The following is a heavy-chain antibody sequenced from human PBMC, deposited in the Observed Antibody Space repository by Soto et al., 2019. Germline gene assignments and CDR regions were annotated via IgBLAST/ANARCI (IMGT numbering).Heavy chain of an antibody. D-gene: IGHD5-18*01. CDR3: AERGYSYGYEDY. CDR2: ISWNSGSI. J-gene: IGHJ4*02. V-gene: IGHV3-9*01. Sequence: GGSLRLSCAASGFTFDDYAMHWVRQAPGKGLEWVSGISWNSGSIGYADSVKGRFTISRDNAKNSLYLQMNSLRAEDTALYHCAERGYSYGYEDYWGQGTLVTVSS. CDR1: GFTFDDYA.